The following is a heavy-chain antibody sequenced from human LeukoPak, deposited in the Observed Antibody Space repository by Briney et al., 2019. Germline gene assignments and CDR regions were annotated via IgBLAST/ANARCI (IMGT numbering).Heavy chain of an antibody. J-gene: IGHJ4*02. CDR3: VRDWGAYYHFFDY. V-gene: IGHV3-7*01. Sequence: PGGSLRLSCEASGFSMSVYWMSWVRQAPGKGLEWVGNIKQDGSERNYVDSVKGRFTISRDNAKKSLYLQMNSLRAEDTAVYYCVRDWGAYYHFFDYWGQGTLVTVSS. CDR2: IKQDGSER. CDR1: GFSMSVYW. D-gene: IGHD3-22*01.